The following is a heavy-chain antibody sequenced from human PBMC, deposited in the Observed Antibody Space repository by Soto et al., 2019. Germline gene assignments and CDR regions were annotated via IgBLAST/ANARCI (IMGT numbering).Heavy chain of an antibody. J-gene: IGHJ4*02. V-gene: IGHV3-23*01. CDR3: AKEVFDFWSGYLYYFDH. CDR1: GFIFSSYA. D-gene: IGHD3-3*01. CDR2: ISGSGGST. Sequence: VQLLESGGGLVQPGGSLRLSCAASGFIFSSYAMNWVRQAPGKGLEWVSAISGSGGSTYYADSVKGRFTISRDNSKNTLHLQMNSLRAEDTAVYYCAKEVFDFWSGYLYYFDHWGQGTLVTVSS.